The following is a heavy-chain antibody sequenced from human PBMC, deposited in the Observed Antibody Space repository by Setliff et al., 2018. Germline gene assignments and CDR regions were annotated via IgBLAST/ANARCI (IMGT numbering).Heavy chain of an antibody. D-gene: IGHD2-2*01. CDR2: IIPIFGTP. V-gene: IGHV1-69*13. J-gene: IGHJ4*02. CDR1: GGTFSRSA. CDR3: VRGSGPRVVVAMPFDY. Sequence: SVKVSCKASGGTFSRSAISWVRQAPGQGLEWMGGIIPIFGTPTYAQKFQGRVTIIADESTSTTYMELSSLRSEDTAVYYCVRGSGPRVVVAMPFDYWGQGTPVTVSS.